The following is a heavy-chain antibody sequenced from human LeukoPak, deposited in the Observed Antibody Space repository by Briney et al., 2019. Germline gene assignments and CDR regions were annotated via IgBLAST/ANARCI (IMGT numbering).Heavy chain of an antibody. J-gene: IGHJ6*03. CDR3: ARRWNYGRNYYIDV. CDR2: INDSGTI. CDR1: GGTFSHYY. V-gene: IGHV4-34*01. D-gene: IGHD1-7*01. Sequence: PSETLCLTCAASGGTFSHYYWSWICQSPRMGLEWIAEINDSGTINYNPSLMSRVTISLDKSKNQFSLKLSSATAADTAVYYCARRWNYGRNYYIDVWGKGATVSVSS.